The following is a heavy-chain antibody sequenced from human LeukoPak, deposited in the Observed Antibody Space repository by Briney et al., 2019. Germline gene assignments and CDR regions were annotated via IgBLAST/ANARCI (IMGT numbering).Heavy chain of an antibody. J-gene: IGHJ4*02. CDR2: INPNSGGT. V-gene: IGHV1-2*06. CDR1: GYTFTGYY. CDR3: ARGGSNWGSRRYFDY. D-gene: IGHD7-27*01. Sequence: ASVKVSCKASGYTFTGYYMHWVRQAPGQGLEWMGRINPNSGGTNYAQKFQGRVTMTRDTSISTAYMELSSLRSEDTAVYYCARGGSNWGSRRYFDYWGQGTLVTVSS.